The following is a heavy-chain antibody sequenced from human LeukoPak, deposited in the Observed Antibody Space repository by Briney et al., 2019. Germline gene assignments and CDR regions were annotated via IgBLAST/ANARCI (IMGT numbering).Heavy chain of an antibody. CDR1: GYKFTTYW. V-gene: IGHV5-51*01. Sequence: GESLKISCKGSGYKFTTYWIAWVRPMPGQGLEWLGIIYPRDSDTRFSPSFQGQVTISVDTSIDTAYLQWSSVKASDTAMYYCASLLAAPYYIDPWGQGTLVTVSS. J-gene: IGHJ5*02. D-gene: IGHD3-22*01. CDR2: IYPRDSDT. CDR3: ASLLAAPYYIDP.